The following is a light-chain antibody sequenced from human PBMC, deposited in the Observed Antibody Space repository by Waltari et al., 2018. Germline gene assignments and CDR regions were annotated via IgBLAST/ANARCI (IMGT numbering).Light chain of an antibody. CDR1: SNDVGAFNY. Sequence: QSALTQPASVSGSPGQSITISCTGTSNDVGAFNYVSWYQQHPGKAPKVIIYEGHTRPSGVSPRFSGTKSGSPAYLTISGVQAEDEADYYCNSYTMTAARMFGGGTRLTVL. CDR2: EGH. J-gene: IGLJ3*02. V-gene: IGLV2-14*01. CDR3: NSYTMTAARM.